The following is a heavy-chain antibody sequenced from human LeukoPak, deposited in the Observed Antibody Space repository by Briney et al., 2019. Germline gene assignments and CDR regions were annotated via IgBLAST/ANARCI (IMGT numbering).Heavy chain of an antibody. D-gene: IGHD3-10*01. CDR2: IYYSGST. CDR1: GGPISSGGYY. J-gene: IGHJ6*04. CDR3: AREGITMVRGVPNYYYGMDV. Sequence: SQTLSLTCTVSGGPISSGGYYWSWIRQHPGKGLEWIGYIYYSGSTYYNPSLKSRVTISVDTSKNQFSLKLSSVTAADTAVYYCAREGITMVRGVPNYYYGMDVWGKGTTVTVSS. V-gene: IGHV4-31*03.